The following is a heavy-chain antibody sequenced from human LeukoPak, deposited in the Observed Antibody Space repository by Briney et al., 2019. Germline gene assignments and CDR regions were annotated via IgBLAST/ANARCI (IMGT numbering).Heavy chain of an antibody. J-gene: IGHJ4*02. CDR3: ATLPDIVVVPLHY. CDR2: IRYDGSNK. CDR1: GFTFSSYG. D-gene: IGHD2-2*01. V-gene: IGHV3-30*02. Sequence: XAXGFTFSSYGXXWVRQAPGKGLXXXVFIRYDGSNKYYADSVKGGFTISRDNSKNTLYLQMNSLRAEHTAVYYCATLPDIVVVPLHYWGQGTLVTVSS.